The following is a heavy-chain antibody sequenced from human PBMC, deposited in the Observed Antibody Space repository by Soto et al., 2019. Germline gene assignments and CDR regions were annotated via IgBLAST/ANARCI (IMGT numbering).Heavy chain of an antibody. D-gene: IGHD3-22*01. CDR3: VRAGNYYDSSGYYYGFDY. CDR1: GGTFSSYA. V-gene: IGHV1-69*06. CDR2: IIPIFGTA. Sequence: QVQLVQSGAEVKKPGSSVKVSCKASGGTFSSYAISWVRQAPGQGLEWMGGIIPIFGTANYAQKFQGRVTITADKSTSTAYMELSSLRSEDTAVYYCVRAGNYYDSSGYYYGFDYWGQGTLVTVSS. J-gene: IGHJ4*02.